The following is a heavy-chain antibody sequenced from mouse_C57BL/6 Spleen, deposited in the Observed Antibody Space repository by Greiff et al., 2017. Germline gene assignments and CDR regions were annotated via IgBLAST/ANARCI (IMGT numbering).Heavy chain of an antibody. D-gene: IGHD4-1*01. CDR1: GYAFSSSW. V-gene: IGHV1-53*01. CDR3: ARVVLGAWFAY. CDR2: INPSNGGT. J-gene: IGHJ3*01. Sequence: QVQLKQSGPELVKPGASVKISCKASGYAFSSSWMNWVKQRPGQGLEWIGNINPSNGGTNYNEKFKSKAPLTVDKSSSTDYMQLSSLTSEDSAVYYCARVVLGAWFAYWGQGTLVTVSA.